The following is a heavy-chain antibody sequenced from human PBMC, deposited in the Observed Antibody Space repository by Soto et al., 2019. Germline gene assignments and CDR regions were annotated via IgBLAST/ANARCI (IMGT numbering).Heavy chain of an antibody. V-gene: IGHV3-21*01. CDR3: ARDVAGGIVVVPTPDDAFDI. CDR1: GFTFSSYS. J-gene: IGHJ3*02. Sequence: GGSLRLSCASSGFTFSSYSMNLVRQAPGKGLEWVSSISSSSSYIYYADSVKGRFTISRDNAKNSLYLQMNSLRAEDTAVYYCARDVAGGIVVVPTPDDAFDIWGQGTMVTVSS. D-gene: IGHD2-2*01. CDR2: ISSSSSYI.